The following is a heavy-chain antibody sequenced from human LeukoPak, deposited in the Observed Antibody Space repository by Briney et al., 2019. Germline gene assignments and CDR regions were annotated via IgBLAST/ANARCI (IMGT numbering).Heavy chain of an antibody. J-gene: IGHJ6*03. CDR1: GGSISSYY. V-gene: IGHV4-34*01. D-gene: IGHD3-22*01. CDR3: ARRGRVKSDYYYYYYMDV. Sequence: SETLSLTCTVSGGSISSYYWSWIRQPPGKGLEWIGEINHSGSTNYNPSLKSRVTISVDTSKNRFSLKLSSVTAADTAVYYCARRGRVKSDYYYYYYMDVWGKGTTVTVSS. CDR2: INHSGST.